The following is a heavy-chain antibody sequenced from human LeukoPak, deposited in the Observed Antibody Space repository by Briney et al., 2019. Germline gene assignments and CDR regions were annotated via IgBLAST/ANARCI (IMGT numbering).Heavy chain of an antibody. D-gene: IGHD3-16*01. J-gene: IGHJ3*02. CDR1: GFTFSSYS. Sequence: GGSLRHSCAASGFTFSSYSMNWVRQAPGKGLEWVSSISSSSSYIYYADSVKGRFTISRDNAKNSLYLQMNSLRAEDTAVYYCARARLSIISGSSRAFDIWGQGTMVTVSS. CDR2: ISSSSSYI. CDR3: ARARLSIISGSSRAFDI. V-gene: IGHV3-21*01.